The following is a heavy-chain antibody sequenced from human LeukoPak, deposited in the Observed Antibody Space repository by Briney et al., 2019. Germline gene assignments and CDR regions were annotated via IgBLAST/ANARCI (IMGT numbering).Heavy chain of an antibody. CDR3: ARDSSYWFDP. CDR1: GGTFSSYA. CDR2: IIPIFGTA. V-gene: IGHV1-69*05. J-gene: IGHJ5*02. Sequence: ASVKLSCKASGGTFSSYAISWVRQAPGQGLEWMGGIIPIFGTANYAQKFQGRVTITTDESTSTAYMELSSLRSEDTAVYYCARDSSYWFDPWGQGTLVTVSS. D-gene: IGHD2-15*01.